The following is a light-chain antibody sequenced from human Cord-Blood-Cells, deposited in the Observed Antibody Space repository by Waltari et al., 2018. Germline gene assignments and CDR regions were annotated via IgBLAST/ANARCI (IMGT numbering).Light chain of an antibody. Sequence: QSALTQPASVSGSPGQSITISCTGTSSDVGGYNYVSWYQQHPGKAPKLMIYDVSKRPSGVSNRFSGSKSGNTASLTISGIQAEDEADYYCSSYTSSLVVFGGGTKLTVL. CDR2: DVS. CDR3: SSYTSSLVV. CDR1: SSDVGGYNY. J-gene: IGLJ2*01. V-gene: IGLV2-14*01.